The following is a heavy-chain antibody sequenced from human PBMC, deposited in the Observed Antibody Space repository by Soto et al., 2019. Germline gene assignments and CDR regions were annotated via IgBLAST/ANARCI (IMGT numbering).Heavy chain of an antibody. Sequence: GGSLRLSCAASGFTFSSYGMHWVRQAPGKGLEWVAVISYDGSNKYYADSVKGRFTISRDNSKNTLYLQMNSLRAEDTAVYYCAKTFYYDFWSGYPMDVWGQGTTVTVSS. V-gene: IGHV3-30*18. CDR3: AKTFYYDFWSGYPMDV. D-gene: IGHD3-3*01. CDR2: ISYDGSNK. CDR1: GFTFSSYG. J-gene: IGHJ6*02.